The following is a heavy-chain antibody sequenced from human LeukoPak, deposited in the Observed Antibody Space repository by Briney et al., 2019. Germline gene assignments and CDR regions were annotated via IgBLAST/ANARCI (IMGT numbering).Heavy chain of an antibody. CDR2: IYYRGST. Sequence: PSETLSLTCTVSGGSISSYYWSWIRQPPGKGREWIGYIYYRGSTNYNPSLKSRVTISVDTSKNQFSLKLSSVTAADTAVYYCARARSIVATTPRPFYYYYYMDVWGKGTTVTVSS. CDR3: ARARSIVATTPRPFYYYYYMDV. V-gene: IGHV4-59*01. CDR1: GGSISSYY. D-gene: IGHD5-12*01. J-gene: IGHJ6*03.